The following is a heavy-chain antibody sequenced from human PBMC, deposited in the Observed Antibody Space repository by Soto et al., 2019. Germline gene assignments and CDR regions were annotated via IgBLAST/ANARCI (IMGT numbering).Heavy chain of an antibody. CDR3: AKRNASGQRGNWFDP. CDR2: IGVYANT. CDR1: GFTFSSYD. Sequence: AGGSLRLSCAASGFTFSSYDMNWVRQAPGKGLEWVSAIGVYANTYYADSVKGRFTISRDDSRNTVHLQLNSLRVDDTAVYYCAKRNASGQRGNWFDPWGQGTLVTVSS. J-gene: IGHJ5*02. V-gene: IGHV3-23*01. D-gene: IGHD3-10*01.